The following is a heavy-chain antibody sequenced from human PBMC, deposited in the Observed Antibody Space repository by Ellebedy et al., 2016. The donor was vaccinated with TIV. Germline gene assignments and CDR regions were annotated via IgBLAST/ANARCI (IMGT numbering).Heavy chain of an antibody. CDR2: ISNDASNK. V-gene: IGHV3-30*18. J-gene: IGHJ4*02. Sequence: PGGSLRLSCAASGFTFSSYDMHWVRQAPGKGLEWLALISNDASNKYYADPVKGRFTISRDNSKSTLYLQMSSLRPEDTAVYFCAKVPVGFCSTPNCFYFDYWGQGILLTVSS. CDR1: GFTFSSYD. CDR3: AKVPVGFCSTPNCFYFDY. D-gene: IGHD2-2*01.